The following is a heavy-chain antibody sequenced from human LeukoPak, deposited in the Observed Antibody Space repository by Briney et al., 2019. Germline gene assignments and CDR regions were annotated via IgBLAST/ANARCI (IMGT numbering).Heavy chain of an antibody. D-gene: IGHD3-10*01. Sequence: SVKVSCKASGGTFSSYAISWVRQAPGRGLEWMGGIIPIFGTANYAQKFQGRVTITTDESTSTAYMELSSLRSEDTAVYYCARAHTPLTMVRGVIVWFDPWGQGTLVTVSS. CDR1: GGTFSSYA. CDR2: IIPIFGTA. CDR3: ARAHTPLTMVRGVIVWFDP. J-gene: IGHJ5*02. V-gene: IGHV1-69*05.